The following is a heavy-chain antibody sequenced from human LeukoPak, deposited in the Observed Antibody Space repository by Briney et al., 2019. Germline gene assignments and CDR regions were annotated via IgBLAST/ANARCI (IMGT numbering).Heavy chain of an antibody. CDR1: GFTFSSYS. J-gene: IGHJ4*02. V-gene: IGHV3-48*02. Sequence: PGGSLSLSCAASGFTFSSYSMNWVRQAPGKGLEWVSYISSSSNTIYYADSVKGRFTISRDNAKNSPFLQMNSLRDEDTSVYYCARAVTVVTRGGLVFDYWGQGTLVTVSS. CDR2: ISSSSNTI. D-gene: IGHD2-21*02. CDR3: ARAVTVVTRGGLVFDY.